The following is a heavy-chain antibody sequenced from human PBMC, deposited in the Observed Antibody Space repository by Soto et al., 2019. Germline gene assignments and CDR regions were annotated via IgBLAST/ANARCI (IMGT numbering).Heavy chain of an antibody. V-gene: IGHV4-30-2*05. D-gene: IGHD3-22*01. J-gene: IGHJ4*02. Sequence: SETLSLTCAVSGGSISSGGYSWSWIRQPPGKGLEWIGYIYHSGSTYYNPSLKSRVTISVDTSKNQFSLKLSSVTAADTAVYYCARGPPMIVVVISDYYFDYWGQGTLVTVSS. CDR2: IYHSGST. CDR3: ARGPPMIVVVISDYYFDY. CDR1: GGSISSGGYS.